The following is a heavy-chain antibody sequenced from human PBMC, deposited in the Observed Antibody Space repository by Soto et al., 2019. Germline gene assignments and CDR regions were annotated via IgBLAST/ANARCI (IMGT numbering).Heavy chain of an antibody. J-gene: IGHJ6*02. CDR2: IFDSVTT. V-gene: IGHV4-59*08. CDR3: AINADV. Sequence: QVQLQESGPGLVKPSETLSLICTVSGASISGHFWSWVRQPPGTGLEWVGYIFDSVTTNYSPSLKSRVTMSVDTSKSQLSLRLSSVTAADTAVYYCAINADVWGQGTTVTVSS. CDR1: GASISGHF.